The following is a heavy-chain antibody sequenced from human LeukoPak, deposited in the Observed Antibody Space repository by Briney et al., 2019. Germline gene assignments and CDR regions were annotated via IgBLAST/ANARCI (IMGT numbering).Heavy chain of an antibody. Sequence: PGGSLRLSCAASGFTFSSYWMSWVRQAPGKGLEWVSIIYTGGSTYYADSVKGRFTISRDNSKNTLYLQMNSLRAEDTAVYYCARGHYDSSGYYIGPFDYWGQGTLVTVFS. J-gene: IGHJ4*02. V-gene: IGHV3-66*01. CDR2: IYTGGST. D-gene: IGHD3-22*01. CDR1: GFTFSSYW. CDR3: ARGHYDSSGYYIGPFDY.